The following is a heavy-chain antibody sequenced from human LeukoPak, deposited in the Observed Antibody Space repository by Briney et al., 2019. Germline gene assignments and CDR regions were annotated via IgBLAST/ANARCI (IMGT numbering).Heavy chain of an antibody. CDR3: ARADIVATISQVPYGMDV. V-gene: IGHV3-48*03. J-gene: IGHJ6*04. D-gene: IGHD5-12*01. CDR2: ISSSGSTI. Sequence: GGSLRLSCAACGFTFSSYEMNWVRQAPGKGLEWVSYISSSGSTIYYADSVKGRFTISRDNAKNSLYLQMNSLRAEDTAVYYCARADIVATISQVPYGMDVWGKGTTVTVSS. CDR1: GFTFSSYE.